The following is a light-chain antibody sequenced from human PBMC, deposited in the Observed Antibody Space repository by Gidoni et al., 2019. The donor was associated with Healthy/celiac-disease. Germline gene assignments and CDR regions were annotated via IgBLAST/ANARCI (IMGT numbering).Light chain of an antibody. CDR3: QQYYSTPFT. CDR1: QSVLYSSNNKNY. Sequence: LGERATINCKSSQSVLYSSNNKNYLAWYQQKPGQPPKLLIYWASTRESGVPDRFSGSGSGTDFTLTISSLQAEDVAVYYCQQYYSTPFTFGPGTKVDIK. V-gene: IGKV4-1*01. J-gene: IGKJ3*01. CDR2: WAS.